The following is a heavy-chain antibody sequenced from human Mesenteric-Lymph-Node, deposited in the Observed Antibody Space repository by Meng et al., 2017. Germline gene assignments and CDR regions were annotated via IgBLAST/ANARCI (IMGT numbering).Heavy chain of an antibody. CDR2: IYWDDDK. D-gene: IGHD1-1*01. Sequence: SGPTLVKPTQTLTLTCTFSGFSLSTSGVGVGWIRQPPGKALEWLALIYWDDDKRYSPSLKTRLTIARGTSENQVVLTMTNIDPVDTGTYYCAHRSSASRGYINHDFDYWGQGTLVTVSS. CDR3: AHRSSASRGYINHDFDY. V-gene: IGHV2-5*02. J-gene: IGHJ4*02. CDR1: GFSLSTSGVG.